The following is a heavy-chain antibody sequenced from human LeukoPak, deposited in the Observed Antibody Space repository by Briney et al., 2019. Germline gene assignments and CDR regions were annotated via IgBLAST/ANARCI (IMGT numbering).Heavy chain of an antibody. CDR3: ARGGGVSFWGSYRIDY. D-gene: IGHD3-16*02. Sequence: PSETLSLTCSVSGASINSYWWSWIRQPPGRGLEWIAYIHYSGGTNYNPSLKSRVTISLDTSKNQVSLMLTSVTAADTAVYYCARGGGVSFWGSYRIDYWGQGTLVTVSS. J-gene: IGHJ4*02. CDR1: GASINSYW. CDR2: IHYSGGT. V-gene: IGHV4-59*01.